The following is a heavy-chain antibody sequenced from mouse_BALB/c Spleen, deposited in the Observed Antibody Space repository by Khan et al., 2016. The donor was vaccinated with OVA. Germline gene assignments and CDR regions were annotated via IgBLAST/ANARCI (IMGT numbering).Heavy chain of an antibody. CDR3: ARWFAY. CDR2: INYSGGT. J-gene: IGHJ3*01. V-gene: IGHV3-2*02. Sequence: EVELVESGPGLVKPSQSLSLTCTVTGYSITSDYAWNWIRQFPGNKLEWMGYINYSGGTSYLPSLKSRISITRDTSKNQFFLQLNSVTTEDSATYYCARWFAYWGQGTLVNVS. CDR1: GYSITSDYA.